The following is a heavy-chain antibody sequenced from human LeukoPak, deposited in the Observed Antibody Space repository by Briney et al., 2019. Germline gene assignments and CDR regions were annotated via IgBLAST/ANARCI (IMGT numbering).Heavy chain of an antibody. Sequence: SETLSLTCTVSGGSISSNYWTWIRQPPGKGLEWIGYIYYSGSTTYNPSLNSRVTISLDTSKNQFSRKLSSVTAADTAIYYCARRSYGSFDYWGQGTLVTVSS. D-gene: IGHD5-18*01. V-gene: IGHV4-59*08. J-gene: IGHJ4*02. CDR1: GGSISSNY. CDR3: ARRSYGSFDY. CDR2: IYYSGST.